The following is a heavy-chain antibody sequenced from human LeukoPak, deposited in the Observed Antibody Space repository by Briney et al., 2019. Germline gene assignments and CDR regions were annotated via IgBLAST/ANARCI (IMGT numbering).Heavy chain of an antibody. J-gene: IGHJ4*02. CDR2: IYYTGST. Sequence: PSETLSLTCTVSGGSISSYYWSWTRQPPGKGLEWIGSIYYTGSTYYNPSLKSRVTISVDTSKNQFSLRLSSVTAADTAVYFCARLKEFQKIFDYWGQGTLVTVSS. D-gene: IGHD2-21*01. V-gene: IGHV4-59*05. CDR3: ARLKEFQKIFDY. CDR1: GGSISSYY.